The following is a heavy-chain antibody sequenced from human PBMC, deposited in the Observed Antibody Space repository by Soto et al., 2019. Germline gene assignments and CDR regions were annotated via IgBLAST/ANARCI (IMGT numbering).Heavy chain of an antibody. CDR2: IWYDGSNK. Sequence: GGSLRLSCAASGFTFSSYGMHWVRQAPGKGLEWVAVIWYDGSNKYYADSVKGRFTISRDNSKNTLYLQMNSLRAEDTAVYYCARDGLSRAAAGENDAFDIWGQGTMVTVSS. CDR1: GFTFSSYG. V-gene: IGHV3-33*01. CDR3: ARDGLSRAAAGENDAFDI. J-gene: IGHJ3*02. D-gene: IGHD6-13*01.